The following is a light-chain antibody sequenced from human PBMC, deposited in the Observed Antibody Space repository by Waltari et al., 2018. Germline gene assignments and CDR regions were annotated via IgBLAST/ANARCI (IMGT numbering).Light chain of an antibody. CDR2: IVN. J-gene: IGLJ2*01. CDR3: AVWDDSRNDLV. Sequence: QAVLTQPPSASGTPGQRVTISCSGGSSNVGTNTVNWYQQPPGAAPHLLIYIVNQRPSWVPDRFSASKSGTSASLAISGLQSEDEADYYCAVWDDSRNDLVFGGGTKLTVL. V-gene: IGLV1-44*01. CDR1: SSNVGTNT.